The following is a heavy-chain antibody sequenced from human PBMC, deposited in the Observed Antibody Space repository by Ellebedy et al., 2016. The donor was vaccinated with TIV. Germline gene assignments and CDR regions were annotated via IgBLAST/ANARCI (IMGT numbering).Heavy chain of an antibody. J-gene: IGHJ3*02. CDR3: ARPYCSGGSCYFDAFDI. D-gene: IGHD2-15*01. CDR1: GSSFTSYW. CDR2: IYPGDSDT. Sequence: GESLKISCKGSGSSFTSYWIGWVRQMPGKGLEWMGIIYPGDSDTRYSPSFQGQVTISADKSISTAYLQWSSLKASDTAMYYCARPYCSGGSCYFDAFDIWGQGTMVTVSS. V-gene: IGHV5-51*01.